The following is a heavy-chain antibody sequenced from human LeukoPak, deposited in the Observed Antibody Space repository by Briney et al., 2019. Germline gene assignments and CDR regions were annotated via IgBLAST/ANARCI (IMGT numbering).Heavy chain of an antibody. CDR3: AREGGSAPNWFDP. D-gene: IGHD6-19*01. Sequence: GGSLRLSCAASGFTFSSYSMNWVRQAPGKGLEWVSSIRSSSSYIYYADSVKGRFTISRDNAKNSLYLQMNSLRAEDTAVYYCAREGGSAPNWFDPWGQGTLVTVSS. V-gene: IGHV3-21*01. CDR2: IRSSSSYI. CDR1: GFTFSSYS. J-gene: IGHJ5*02.